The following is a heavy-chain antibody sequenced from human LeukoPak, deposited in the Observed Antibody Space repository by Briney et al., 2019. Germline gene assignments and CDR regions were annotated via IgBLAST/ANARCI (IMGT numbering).Heavy chain of an antibody. CDR2: ISSSSSYI. CDR3: AKKYDSGEKRGSFDP. Sequence: GGSLRLSCAASGFTFSSYSMNWVRQAPGKGLEWVSSISSSSSYIYYADSVKGRFTISRDNAKNSLYLQMNSLRAEDTAVYYCAKKYDSGEKRGSFDPWGQGTLVTVSS. J-gene: IGHJ5*02. D-gene: IGHD4-17*01. CDR1: GFTFSSYS. V-gene: IGHV3-21*01.